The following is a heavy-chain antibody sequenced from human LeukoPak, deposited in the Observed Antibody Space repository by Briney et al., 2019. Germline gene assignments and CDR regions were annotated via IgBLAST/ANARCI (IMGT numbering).Heavy chain of an antibody. CDR1: GDSISSTSYY. D-gene: IGHD1-26*01. J-gene: IGHJ1*01. V-gene: IGHV4-39*01. Sequence: PSETLSLTCTVSGDSISSTSYYWGWIRQPPGKGLEWIVTIYYSGRTYYNPALKSRVTIFVDTAKTQVSMKLSSVTAADTAVYYCARPSGSYRAEYFQHWGQGTLVTVSS. CDR2: IYYSGRT. CDR3: ARPSGSYRAEYFQH.